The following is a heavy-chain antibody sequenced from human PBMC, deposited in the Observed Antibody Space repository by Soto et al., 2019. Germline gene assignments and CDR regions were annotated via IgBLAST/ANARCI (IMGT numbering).Heavy chain of an antibody. CDR1: GGSISSYY. D-gene: IGHD3-10*01. J-gene: IGHJ4*02. Sequence: SETLSLTCTVSGGSISSYYWSWIRQPPGKGLEWIGYIYYSGSTNYNPSLKSRVTISVDTSKNQFSLKLSSVTAADTALYHCARTYGRNFDYWGQGTLVTVSS. CDR2: IYYSGST. CDR3: ARTYGRNFDY. V-gene: IGHV4-59*01.